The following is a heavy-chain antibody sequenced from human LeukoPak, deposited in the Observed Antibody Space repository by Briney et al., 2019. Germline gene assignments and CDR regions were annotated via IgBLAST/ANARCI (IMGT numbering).Heavy chain of an antibody. V-gene: IGHV1-2*02. D-gene: IGHD6-19*01. CDR3: AQSSGWDSLKY. J-gene: IGHJ4*02. Sequence: ASVKVSCKASGHTFTGYYMHWVRQAPGQGLEWMGWTNPNSGGTNHAQKFQGRVSMTRDTSISTAYMELSRLRSDDTAVYYCAQSSGWDSLKYWGQGTLVTVSS. CDR1: GHTFTGYY. CDR2: TNPNSGGT.